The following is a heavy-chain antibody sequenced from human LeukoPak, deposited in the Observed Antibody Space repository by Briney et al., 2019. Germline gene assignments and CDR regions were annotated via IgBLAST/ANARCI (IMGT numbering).Heavy chain of an antibody. V-gene: IGHV3-74*01. CDR2: INSDGSST. CDR3: ARETNGGQSGYFDY. J-gene: IGHJ4*02. D-gene: IGHD4-23*01. Sequence: PGGSLRLSCAASGFTFSSYWMHWVRQAPGKGLVWVSRINSDGSSTSYADSVKGRFTISRDNSKNTLYLQMNSLRAEDTAVYYCARETNGGQSGYFDYWGQGTLVTVSS. CDR1: GFTFSSYW.